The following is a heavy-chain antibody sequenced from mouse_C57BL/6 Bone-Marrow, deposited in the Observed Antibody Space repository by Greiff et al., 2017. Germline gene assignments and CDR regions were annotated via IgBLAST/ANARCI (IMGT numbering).Heavy chain of an antibody. CDR3: ARSGGSSPDWYFDV. J-gene: IGHJ1*03. Sequence: EVQLQQSGAELVKPGASVKLSCTASGFHIKDYYMHWVKQRTEQGLEWIGRIDPEDGETTSAPKFQGKATITADTSSNTAYQQLSSLTSEDTAVYYGARSGGSSPDWYFDVWGTGTTVTVAS. CDR2: IDPEDGET. CDR1: GFHIKDYY. V-gene: IGHV14-2*01. D-gene: IGHD1-1*01.